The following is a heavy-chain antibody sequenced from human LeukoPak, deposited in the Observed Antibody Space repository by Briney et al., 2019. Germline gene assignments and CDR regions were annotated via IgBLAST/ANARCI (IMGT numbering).Heavy chain of an antibody. D-gene: IGHD3-22*01. CDR3: ARDSFWTYYYDSSGLFDY. Sequence: GGSLRLSCAASGFTFSSYAMHWVRQAPGKGLEWVSYISSSSSTIYYADSVKGRFTISRDNAKNSLYLQMNSLRAEDTAVYYCARDSFWTYYYDSSGLFDYWGQGTLVTVSS. CDR2: ISSSSSTI. J-gene: IGHJ4*02. V-gene: IGHV3-48*01. CDR1: GFTFSSYA.